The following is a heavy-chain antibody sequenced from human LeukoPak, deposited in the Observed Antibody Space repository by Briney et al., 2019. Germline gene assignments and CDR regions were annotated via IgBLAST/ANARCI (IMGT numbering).Heavy chain of an antibody. CDR2: IYTSGST. CDR3: ARHRTYYYYYYMDV. Sequence: SETLSLTCTVSGGSISSYYWSWIRQPAGKGLEWIGRIYTSGSTNYNPSLKSRVTISVDTSKNQFSLKLSSVTAADTAVYYCARHRTYYYYYYMDVWGKGTTVTVSS. CDR1: GGSISSYY. J-gene: IGHJ6*03. V-gene: IGHV4-4*07.